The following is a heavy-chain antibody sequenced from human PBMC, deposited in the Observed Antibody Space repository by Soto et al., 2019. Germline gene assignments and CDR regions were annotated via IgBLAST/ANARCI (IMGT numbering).Heavy chain of an antibody. CDR2: ISAYNGNT. CDR3: ARDLDGSGSYYTDY. V-gene: IGHV1-18*01. D-gene: IGHD3-10*01. J-gene: IGHJ4*02. CDR1: GYLFISYG. Sequence: ASVKVSCKASGYLFISYGISWVRQAPGQGLEWMGRISAYNGNTNYAQNLQGRVTMTTDTSTSTAYMELRSLRSDDTAVYYCARDLDGSGSYYTDYWGPGTLVTVSS.